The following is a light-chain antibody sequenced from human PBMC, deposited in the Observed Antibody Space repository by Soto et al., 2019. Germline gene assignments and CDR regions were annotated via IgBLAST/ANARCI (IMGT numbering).Light chain of an antibody. CDR1: ESVSSH. J-gene: IGKJ1*01. CDR3: QQYDNWPRT. V-gene: IGKV3-15*01. Sequence: ERVMTQSPATLSVSPGERATLSCWASESVSSHLAWYQQKPGLAPRLLIFGASTRATGVPARFIGSGSGTEFTLTISSLQSEDFAVYYCQQYDNWPRTFGQGTKVDIK. CDR2: GAS.